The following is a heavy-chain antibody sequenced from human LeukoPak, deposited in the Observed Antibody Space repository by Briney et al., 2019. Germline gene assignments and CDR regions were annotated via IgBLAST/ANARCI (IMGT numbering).Heavy chain of an antibody. CDR2: LYYGGRT. CDR3: WRSRRHSSDGSTHFDG. Sequence: SETLSLTCTVSGDSINSYYWSWIRQAPGKGLEWMGLLYYGGRTTYNPSFQSRIVISADTPKNQFFLQLSSVTAADETVYYCWRSRRHSSDGSTHFDGWGQGTLVAVS. J-gene: IGHJ4*02. D-gene: IGHD5-24*01. V-gene: IGHV4-59*01. CDR1: GDSINSYY.